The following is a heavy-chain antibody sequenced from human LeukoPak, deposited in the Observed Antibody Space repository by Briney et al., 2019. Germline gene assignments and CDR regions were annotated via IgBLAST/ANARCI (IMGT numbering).Heavy chain of an antibody. D-gene: IGHD3-9*01. CDR1: GGSISGYY. CDR3: ASHYDILTGLAYFDY. J-gene: IGHJ4*02. Sequence: SETLSLTCTVSGGSISGYYWSWIRQPPGKGLEWIGYIYYSGSTYYNPSLKSPFTISVDTSKNQFSLKLSSVTAADTAIYYCASHYDILTGLAYFDYWGQGTLVTVSS. V-gene: IGHV4-59*12. CDR2: IYYSGST.